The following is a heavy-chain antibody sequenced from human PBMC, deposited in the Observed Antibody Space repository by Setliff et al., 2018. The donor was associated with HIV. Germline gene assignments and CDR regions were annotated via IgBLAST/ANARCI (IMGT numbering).Heavy chain of an antibody. Sequence: ASVKVSCKTSGYNFPTYGITWVRQAPAKGLEWMGWINPFNGNTKYAQKFQGRVTMTTDASTSTAYMEVRSLRSDDTAVYYCARDRTARSWFDPWGQGTLVTVSS. J-gene: IGHJ5*02. CDR3: ARDRTARSWFDP. CDR2: INPFNGNT. V-gene: IGHV1-18*01. D-gene: IGHD6-25*01. CDR1: GYNFPTYG.